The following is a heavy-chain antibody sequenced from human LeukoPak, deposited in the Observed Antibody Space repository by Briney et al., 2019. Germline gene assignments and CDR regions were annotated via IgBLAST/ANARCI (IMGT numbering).Heavy chain of an antibody. CDR2: ISGSGGST. J-gene: IGHJ4*02. Sequence: GGSLRLSCAASGFTFSSYAMSWVRQAPGKGLEWVSAISGSGGSTYYADSVKGRFTISRDNSKNTLYLQMNGLRAEDTAVYYCAKVPTYYYDSSPDYWGQGTLVTVSS. CDR3: AKVPTYYYDSSPDY. CDR1: GFTFSSYA. D-gene: IGHD3-22*01. V-gene: IGHV3-23*01.